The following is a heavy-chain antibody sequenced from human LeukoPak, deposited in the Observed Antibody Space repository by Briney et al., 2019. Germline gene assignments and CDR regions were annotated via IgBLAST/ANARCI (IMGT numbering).Heavy chain of an antibody. CDR3: ARDGVAYYYDSSGYHDY. V-gene: IGHV3-21*01. D-gene: IGHD3-22*01. CDR2: ISSSSSYI. Sequence: GGSLRLSCAASGFTFSRYSMNWVRQAPGKGLEWVSSISSSSSYIYYADSVKGRFTISRDNAKNSLYLQMNSLRAEDTAVYYCARDGVAYYYDSSGYHDYWGQGTLVTVSS. J-gene: IGHJ4*02. CDR1: GFTFSRYS.